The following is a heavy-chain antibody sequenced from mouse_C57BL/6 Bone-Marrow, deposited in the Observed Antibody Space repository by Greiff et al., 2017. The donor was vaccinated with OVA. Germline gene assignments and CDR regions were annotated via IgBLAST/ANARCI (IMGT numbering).Heavy chain of an antibody. V-gene: IGHV1-4*01. D-gene: IGHD2-3*01. Sequence: VKLQESGAELARPGASVKMSCKASGYTFTSYTMHWVKQRPGQGLEWIGYINPSSGYTKYNQKFKDKATLTADKSSSTAYMQLSSLTSEDSAVYYCARIYDGYYVEFDYWGQGTTLTGSS. CDR2: INPSSGYT. J-gene: IGHJ2*01. CDR1: GYTFTSYT. CDR3: ARIYDGYYVEFDY.